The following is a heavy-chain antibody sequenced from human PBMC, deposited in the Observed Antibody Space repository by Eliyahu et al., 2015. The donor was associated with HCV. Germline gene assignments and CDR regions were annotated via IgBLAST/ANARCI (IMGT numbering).Heavy chain of an antibody. J-gene: IGHJ4*02. V-gene: IGHV3-21*01. D-gene: IGHD3-22*01. CDR3: ARDLAVGRYYDSSGYRPLDY. CDR1: GFTFXSYS. CDR2: ISSSSSYI. Sequence: EVQLVESGGGLVKPGGSLRLSCAASGFTFXSYSMXWVRQAPGKGLEWVSSISSSSSYIYYADSVKGRFTISRDNAKNSLYLQMNSLRAEDTAVYYCARDLAVGRYYDSSGYRPLDYWGQGTLVTVSS.